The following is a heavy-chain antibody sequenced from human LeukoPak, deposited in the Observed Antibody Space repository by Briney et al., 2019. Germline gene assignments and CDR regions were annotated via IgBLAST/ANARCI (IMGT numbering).Heavy chain of an antibody. CDR1: GFTFSSYW. D-gene: IGHD3-3*01. Sequence: PGGSLRLSCAASGFTFSSYWMSWVRQAPGKGLERVANIKQDGSEKYYVDSVKGRFTISRDNAKNSLYLQMNSLRAEDTAVYYCARDYSNLRFLEWLLYDFDYWGQGTLVTVSS. J-gene: IGHJ4*02. CDR2: IKQDGSEK. CDR3: ARDYSNLRFLEWLLYDFDY. V-gene: IGHV3-7*01.